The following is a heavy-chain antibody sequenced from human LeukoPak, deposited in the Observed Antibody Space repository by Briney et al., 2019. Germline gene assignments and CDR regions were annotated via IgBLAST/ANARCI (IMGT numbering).Heavy chain of an antibody. V-gene: IGHV1-2*02. Sequence: ASVKVSCKASRYTFTGYYMHWVRQAPGQGLEWMGWINPNSGGTNYAQKFQGRVTMTRDTSISTAYMELSRLRSDDTAVYYCARAPRAAAGRRAYYYYYYMDVWGKGTTVTVSS. CDR1: RYTFTGYY. D-gene: IGHD6-13*01. CDR3: ARAPRAAAGRRAYYYYYYMDV. CDR2: INPNSGGT. J-gene: IGHJ6*03.